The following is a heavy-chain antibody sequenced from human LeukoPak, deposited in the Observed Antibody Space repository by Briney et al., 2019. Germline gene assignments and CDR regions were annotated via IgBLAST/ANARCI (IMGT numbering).Heavy chain of an antibody. Sequence: GGSLRLSCAASGFTFSSYWMHWVRQASGKGLVWVSRINGDGSTTIYADSVKGRFTISRDNAKNTLYLQINSLRVEDTAVYYCARPHTGFDSWGQGTLVTVSS. J-gene: IGHJ4*02. CDR1: GFTFSSYW. CDR2: INGDGSTT. V-gene: IGHV3-74*01. CDR3: ARPHTGFDS.